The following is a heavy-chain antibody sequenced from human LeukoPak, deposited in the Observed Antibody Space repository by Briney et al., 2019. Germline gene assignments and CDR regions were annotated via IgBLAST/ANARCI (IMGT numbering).Heavy chain of an antibody. D-gene: IGHD5-24*01. CDR3: AKDLGPGSMATSPGFDY. V-gene: IGHV3-21*04. Sequence: GGSLRLSCAASGFTFSSYSMNWVRQAPGKGLEWVSSISSSSSYIYYADSVKGRFTISRDNAKTSLYLQMNSLRAEDTALYYCAKDLGPGSMATSPGFDYWGQGTLVTVSS. J-gene: IGHJ4*02. CDR1: GFTFSSYS. CDR2: ISSSSSYI.